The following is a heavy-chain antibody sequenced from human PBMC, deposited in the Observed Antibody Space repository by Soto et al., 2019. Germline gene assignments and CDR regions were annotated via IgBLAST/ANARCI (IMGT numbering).Heavy chain of an antibody. CDR2: IRSKANSYAT. Sequence: PWGSLRLSCAASGFTFSGSALHWVRQASGKGLEWVGRIRSKANSYATAYAASVKGRFTISRDDSKNTAYLQMNSLKTEDTAVYYCTPSGWPYYFDYWGQGTLVTVSS. D-gene: IGHD6-19*01. CDR3: TPSGWPYYFDY. V-gene: IGHV3-73*01. CDR1: GFTFSGSA. J-gene: IGHJ4*02.